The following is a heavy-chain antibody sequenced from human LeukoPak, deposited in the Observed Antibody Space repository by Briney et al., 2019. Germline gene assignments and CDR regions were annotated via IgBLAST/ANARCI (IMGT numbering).Heavy chain of an antibody. Sequence: GGSLRLSCAVSGFTFSSYSMNWVRQAPGKGLEWVSYISSSSSTIYYADSVKGRFTISRDNTKNSLYPQMNSLRAEDTAVYYCASGSYGDFDYWGQGTLVTVSS. CDR3: ASGSYGDFDY. V-gene: IGHV3-48*01. CDR2: ISSSSSTI. J-gene: IGHJ4*02. D-gene: IGHD1-26*01. CDR1: GFTFSSYS.